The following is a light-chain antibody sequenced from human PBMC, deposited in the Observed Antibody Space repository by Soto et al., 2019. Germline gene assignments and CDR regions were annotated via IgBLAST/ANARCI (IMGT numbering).Light chain of an antibody. V-gene: IGLV2-14*01. CDR2: EVS. J-gene: IGLJ2*01. Sequence: QSVLTQPASVSGYPGQSITISCTGTSSDVGGYNYVSWYQQHPGKAPKLMIYEVSNRPSGVSNRFSGSKSGNTASLTISGLQAEDEADYYCSSYTSSSTLVFGGGTKVTVL. CDR3: SSYTSSSTLV. CDR1: SSDVGGYNY.